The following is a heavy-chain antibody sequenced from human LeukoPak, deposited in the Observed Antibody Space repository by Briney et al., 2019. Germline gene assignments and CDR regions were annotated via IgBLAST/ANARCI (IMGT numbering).Heavy chain of an antibody. CDR3: ACIPTGYSSGFEPFNFDY. CDR2: ISSSGSTI. J-gene: IGHJ4*02. CDR1: GFTFSSYE. D-gene: IGHD6-19*01. V-gene: IGHV3-48*03. Sequence: GGSLRLSCAASGFTFSSYEMNWVRQAPGKGLEWVSYISSSGSTIYYADSVKGRFTISRDNAKNSLYLQMNSLRAEDTAVYYCACIPTGYSSGFEPFNFDYWGQGTLVTVSS.